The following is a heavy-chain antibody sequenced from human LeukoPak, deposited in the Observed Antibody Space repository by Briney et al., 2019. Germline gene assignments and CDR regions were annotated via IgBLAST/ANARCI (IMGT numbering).Heavy chain of an antibody. CDR3: ARGGSYYIIDY. V-gene: IGHV3-48*04. J-gene: IGHJ4*02. CDR2: ISSSGRTI. D-gene: IGHD1-26*01. Sequence: GGSLRLSCAASGFTFSSYSMNWVRQAPGKGLEWVSYISSSGRTIYYADSVKGRFTISRDNAKNSLYLQMNTLRAEDTAVYYCARGGSYYIIDYWGQGTLVTVSS. CDR1: GFTFSSYS.